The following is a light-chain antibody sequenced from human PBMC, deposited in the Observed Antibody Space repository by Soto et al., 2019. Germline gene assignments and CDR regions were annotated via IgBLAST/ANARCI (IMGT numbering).Light chain of an antibody. Sequence: QSVLTQPPSVSEAPRQRVTISCSGSSSNIGNNAVNWYQQLPGKAPKLLIYYDDLLPSGVSDRFSGSKSGTSASLAISGLQSADGADYYCAAWDDSLNGVVFGGGTKLTVL. V-gene: IGLV1-36*01. J-gene: IGLJ2*01. CDR3: AAWDDSLNGVV. CDR1: SSNIGNNA. CDR2: YDD.